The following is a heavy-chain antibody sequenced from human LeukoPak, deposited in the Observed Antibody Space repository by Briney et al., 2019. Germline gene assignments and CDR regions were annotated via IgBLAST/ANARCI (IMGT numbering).Heavy chain of an antibody. CDR1: GFSFDDYA. Sequence: GGSLRLSCVASGFSFDDYAMHWVRQAPGKGLEWVSGISWNSGKTDYAESVKGRFTISRDNAKNSLYLQMNSLRAEDTAVYYCARDPMVRGVRAVNWFDPWGQGTLVTVSS. J-gene: IGHJ5*02. V-gene: IGHV3-9*01. CDR2: ISWNSGKT. D-gene: IGHD3-10*01. CDR3: ARDPMVRGVRAVNWFDP.